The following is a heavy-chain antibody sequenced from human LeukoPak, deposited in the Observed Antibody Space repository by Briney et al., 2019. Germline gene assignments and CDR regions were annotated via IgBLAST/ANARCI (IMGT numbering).Heavy chain of an antibody. Sequence: GGSLRLSCAASGFTFSSYAMHWVRQAPGKGLEWVAVISYDGSNKYYADSVKGRFTISRDNSKNTLYLQMNSLRAEDTAVYYCAREVGLAYCGGDCYSRYYYYYMDVWGKGTTVTISS. CDR2: ISYDGSNK. CDR3: AREVGLAYCGGDCYSRYYYYYMDV. CDR1: GFTFSSYA. D-gene: IGHD2-21*02. V-gene: IGHV3-30*04. J-gene: IGHJ6*03.